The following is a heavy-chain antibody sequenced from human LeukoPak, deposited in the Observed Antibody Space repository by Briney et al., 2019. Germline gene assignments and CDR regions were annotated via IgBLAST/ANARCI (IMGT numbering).Heavy chain of an antibody. V-gene: IGHV1-2*02. CDR2: INPNSGGT. CDR3: ARTGIYCSGGSCYSSY. D-gene: IGHD2-15*01. CDR1: GYTFTGYY. J-gene: IGHJ4*02. Sequence: ASVKVSCKASGYTFTGYYMHWVRQAPGQGLEWMGWINPNSGGTNYAQKFQGRVTMTRDTSISTAYMELRSLRSDDTAVYYCARTGIYCSGGSCYSSYWGQGTLVTVSS.